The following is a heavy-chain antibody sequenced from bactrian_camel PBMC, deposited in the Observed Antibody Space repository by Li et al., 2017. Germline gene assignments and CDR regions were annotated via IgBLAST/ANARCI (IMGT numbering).Heavy chain of an antibody. CDR2: IDNDGQT. V-gene: IGHV3S53*01. D-gene: IGHD6*01. CDR1: LTAYDRRC. CDR3: AASWNCAATEFDY. Sequence: HVQLVESGGGSAQAGGSLVLSCAAKLTAYDRRCMGWFRRPPGQSRVRVASIDNDGQTSVIDPVKGRFKISADHAQGVLFLHMSDLKPEDTAMYYCAASWNCAATEFDYSDQGTQVTVS. J-gene: IGHJ4*01.